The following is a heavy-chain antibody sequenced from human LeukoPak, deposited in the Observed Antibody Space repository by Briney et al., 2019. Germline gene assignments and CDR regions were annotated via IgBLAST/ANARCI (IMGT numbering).Heavy chain of an antibody. CDR2: INHSGST. CDR1: GGSFSGYY. CDR3: ARRFVYYGSGRHAFDI. V-gene: IGHV4-34*01. Sequence: SETLSLTCAVYGGSFSGYYWSWIRQPPGKGLECIGEINHSGSTNYNPSLKSRVTISVDTSKNQFSLKLSSVTAADTAVYYCARRFVYYGSGRHAFDIWGQGTMVTVSS. J-gene: IGHJ3*02. D-gene: IGHD3-10*01.